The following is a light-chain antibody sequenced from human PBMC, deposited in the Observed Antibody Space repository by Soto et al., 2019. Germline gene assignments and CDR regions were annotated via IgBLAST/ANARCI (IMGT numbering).Light chain of an antibody. J-gene: IGKJ1*01. CDR2: RAS. CDR1: QSVNSN. Sequence: EIVMTQSPATLSVSPGERATLSCRASQSVNSNLAWYQQKPGQAPRLLIYRASTRATGIPARFSGSGSGTDFTLTISGLQSEDFAVYYCQQYNNWPRKFGQGTKV. CDR3: QQYNNWPRK. V-gene: IGKV3-15*01.